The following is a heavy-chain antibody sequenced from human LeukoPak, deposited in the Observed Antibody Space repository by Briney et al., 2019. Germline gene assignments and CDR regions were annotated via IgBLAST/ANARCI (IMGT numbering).Heavy chain of an antibody. CDR3: ARDRRVLLWFGEFPLDY. Sequence: GASVKVSCKASGYTFTGCYMHWVRQAPGQGLEWMGWINPNSGGTNYAQKFQGRVTMTRDTSISTAYMELSRLRSDDTAVYYCARDRRVLLWFGEFPLDYWGQGTLVTVSS. D-gene: IGHD3-10*01. CDR2: INPNSGGT. CDR1: GYTFTGCY. J-gene: IGHJ4*02. V-gene: IGHV1-2*02.